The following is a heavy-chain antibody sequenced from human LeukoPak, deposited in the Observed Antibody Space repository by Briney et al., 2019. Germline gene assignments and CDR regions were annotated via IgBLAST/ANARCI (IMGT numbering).Heavy chain of an antibody. D-gene: IGHD1-26*01. CDR1: GGSFSDNF. CDR3: ARAASSVDYSGSYSPFDY. V-gene: IGHV4-34*01. Sequence: PSETLSLTCAVYGGSFSDNFWSWIRQPPGKGLGWIGEINHSGSTNYNPSLKTRLTISVDTSKNQFSLKLSSVTAADTAVYYCARAASSVDYSGSYSPFDYWGQGTLVTVSS. J-gene: IGHJ4*02. CDR2: INHSGST.